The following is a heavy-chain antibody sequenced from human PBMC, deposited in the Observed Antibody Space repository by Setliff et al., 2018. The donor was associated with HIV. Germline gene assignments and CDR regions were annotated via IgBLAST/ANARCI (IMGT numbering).Heavy chain of an antibody. D-gene: IGHD3-10*01. V-gene: IGHV3-23*01. Sequence: GGSLRLSCAASGFTFSSYAMSWVRQAPGKGLEWVSAISGSSGSTYYADSVKGRFTISRDNSKNTLYLQMNSLRAEDTAVYYCAKDKVLWFGELGEYYYYYMDVWGKGTTVTVSS. CDR3: AKDKVLWFGELGEYYYYYMDV. CDR2: ISGSSGST. J-gene: IGHJ6*03. CDR1: GFTFSSYA.